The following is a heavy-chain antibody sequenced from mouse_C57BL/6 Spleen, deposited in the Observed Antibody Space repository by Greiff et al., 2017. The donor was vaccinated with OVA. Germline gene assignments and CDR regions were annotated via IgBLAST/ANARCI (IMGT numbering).Heavy chain of an antibody. Sequence: QVQLQQSGPELVKPGASVKLSCKASGYTFTSYDINWVKQRPGQGLEWIGWIYPRDGSTKYNEKFKGKATLTVDTSSSTAYMELHSLTSEDSAVYFGARKYYSNYDWYFDVWGTGTTVTVSS. D-gene: IGHD2-5*01. CDR3: ARKYYSNYDWYFDV. CDR1: GYTFTSYD. V-gene: IGHV1-85*01. J-gene: IGHJ1*03. CDR2: IYPRDGST.